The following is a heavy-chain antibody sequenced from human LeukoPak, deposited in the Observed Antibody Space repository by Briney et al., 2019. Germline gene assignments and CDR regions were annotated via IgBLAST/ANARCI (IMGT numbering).Heavy chain of an antibody. Sequence: PGGSLRLSCAASGFTFSSYEMNWVRQAPGKGLEWVSYISCSGSTIYYADSVKGRFTISRDNAKNSLYLQMNSLRAEDTAVYYCAREKAGAFDYWGQGTLVTVSS. CDR2: ISCSGSTI. V-gene: IGHV3-48*03. CDR3: AREKAGAFDY. J-gene: IGHJ4*02. D-gene: IGHD6-19*01. CDR1: GFTFSSYE.